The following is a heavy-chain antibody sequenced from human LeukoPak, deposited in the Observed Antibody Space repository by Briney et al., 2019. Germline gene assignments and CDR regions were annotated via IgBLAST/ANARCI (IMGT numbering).Heavy chain of an antibody. V-gene: IGHV1-24*01. Sequence: ASVKVSCKVSGYTLTELSMHWVRQAPGKGLEWMGGFDPEDGETIYAQEFQGRVTMTEDTSTDTVYMELSSLRSEDTAVYYCARSADLGDYEAFDIWGQGTMVTVSS. CDR2: FDPEDGET. J-gene: IGHJ3*02. CDR3: ARSADLGDYEAFDI. CDR1: GYTLTELS. D-gene: IGHD4-17*01.